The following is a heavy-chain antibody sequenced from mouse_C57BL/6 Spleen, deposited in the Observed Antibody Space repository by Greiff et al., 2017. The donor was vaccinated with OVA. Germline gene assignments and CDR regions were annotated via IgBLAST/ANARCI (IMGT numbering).Heavy chain of an antibody. CDR2: IYPGDGDT. Sequence: VKLMESGPELVKPGASVKISCKASGYAFSSSWMNWVKQRPGKGLEWIGRIYPGDGDTNYNGKFKGKATLTADKSSSTAYMQLSSLTSEDSAVYFCARSGDSYYFDYWGQGTTLTVSS. CDR1: GYAFSSSW. D-gene: IGHD3-1*01. J-gene: IGHJ2*01. V-gene: IGHV1-82*01. CDR3: ARSGDSYYFDY.